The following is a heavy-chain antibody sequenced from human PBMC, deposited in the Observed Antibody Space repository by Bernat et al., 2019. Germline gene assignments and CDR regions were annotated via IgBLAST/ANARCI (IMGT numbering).Heavy chain of an antibody. Sequence: EVQLLESGGGLVQPGGSLRLSCAASGFTFSSYAMSWVRQAPGTGLGWVSAISGSGGSRDYAESVKGRFTISRDNAKNALYLQMNSLRAEDTAVYYCAKAPMELCGSGSFSNYWGQGTLVTVSS. V-gene: IGHV3-23*01. CDR1: GFTFSSYA. CDR2: ISGSGGSR. D-gene: IGHD3-10*01. J-gene: IGHJ4*02. CDR3: AKAPMELCGSGSFSNY.